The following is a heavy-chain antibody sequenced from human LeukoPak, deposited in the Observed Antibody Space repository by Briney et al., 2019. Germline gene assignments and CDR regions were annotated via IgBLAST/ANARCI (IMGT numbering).Heavy chain of an antibody. CDR3: ARDSGSYHELYYFDY. V-gene: IGHV3-30-3*01. CDR1: GLTFSSYA. D-gene: IGHD1-26*01. Sequence: PGGSLRLSCAASGLTFSSYAMHWVRQAPGKGLEWVAVISYDGSNKYYADSVKGRFTISRDNAKNSLYLQMNSLRADDTAVYYCARDSGSYHELYYFDYWGQGTLVTVSS. J-gene: IGHJ4*02. CDR2: ISYDGSNK.